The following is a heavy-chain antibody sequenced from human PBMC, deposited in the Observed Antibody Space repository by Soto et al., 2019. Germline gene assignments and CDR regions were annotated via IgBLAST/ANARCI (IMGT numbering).Heavy chain of an antibody. CDR3: ATSPSASRGGQFDY. CDR2: INTNNGNS. J-gene: IGHJ4*02. Sequence: QVQLVQSGAEVEKPGASVKVSCKTSGYGFTGYAIHWVRQAPGQRLEWMGWINTNNGNSRYSQKVQGRVAFASDTAASTVYMELSDLRPQDTALYYCATSPSASRGGQFDYWGQGAVVTVSS. CDR1: GYGFTGYA. V-gene: IGHV1-3*04. D-gene: IGHD3-16*01.